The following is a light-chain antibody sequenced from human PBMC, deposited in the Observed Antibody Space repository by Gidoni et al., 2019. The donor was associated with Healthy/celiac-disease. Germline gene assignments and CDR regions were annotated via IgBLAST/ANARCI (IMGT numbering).Light chain of an antibody. CDR2: DAS. CDR1: QDISNY. V-gene: IGKV1-33*01. CDR3: QQYDNLPPCT. Sequence: DIQMTKSPSSLSASVGDRVTITCQASQDISNYLNWYQQKPGKAPKLLIYDASNLETGVPSRFSGIGSGTDFTFTISSLQPEDIATYYCQQYDNLPPCTFGQGTKLEIK. J-gene: IGKJ2*02.